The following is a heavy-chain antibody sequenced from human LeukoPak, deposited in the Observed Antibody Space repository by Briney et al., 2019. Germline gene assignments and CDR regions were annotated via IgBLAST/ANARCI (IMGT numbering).Heavy chain of an antibody. Sequence: PSETLSLTCTVSGGSISSYYWSWIRQPPGKGLEWIGYIYYSGSTNYNPSLNSRVTISVDTSKNQFSLKLSSVTAADTAVYYCARDLGPIYYYGSGSYYNPDYYYYGMDVWGQGTTVTVSS. CDR2: IYYSGST. CDR1: GGSISSYY. V-gene: IGHV4-59*01. J-gene: IGHJ6*02. CDR3: ARDLGPIYYYGSGSYYNPDYYYYGMDV. D-gene: IGHD3-10*01.